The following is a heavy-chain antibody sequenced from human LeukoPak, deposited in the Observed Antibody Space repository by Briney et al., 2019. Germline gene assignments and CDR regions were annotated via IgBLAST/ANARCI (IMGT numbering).Heavy chain of an antibody. Sequence: GASVKVSCKATGYTFTSYGISWVRPPPGQGLEWMGWISTYNGNTKYAWKLQGRATMTTDTATSTAYMELRSLRSDDTAVYYCARVRVRDSSGDTGSLWGQGTLVTVSS. CDR1: GYTFTSYG. D-gene: IGHD3-22*01. J-gene: IGHJ4*02. CDR2: ISTYNGNT. CDR3: ARVRVRDSSGDTGSL. V-gene: IGHV1-18*01.